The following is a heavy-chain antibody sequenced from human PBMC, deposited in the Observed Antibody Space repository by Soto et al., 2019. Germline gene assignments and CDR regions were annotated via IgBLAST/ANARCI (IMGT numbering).Heavy chain of an antibody. CDR1: GFTFSSYA. CDR3: AKDRVLMVYAISPYYFDY. D-gene: IGHD2-8*01. Sequence: VQLLESGGGLVQPGGSLRLSCAASGFTFSSYAMSWVRQAPGKGLEWVSAISGSGGSTYYADSVKGRFTISRDNSKNTLYLQMNSLRAEDTAVYYCAKDRVLMVYAISPYYFDYWGQGTLVTVSS. J-gene: IGHJ4*02. CDR2: ISGSGGST. V-gene: IGHV3-23*01.